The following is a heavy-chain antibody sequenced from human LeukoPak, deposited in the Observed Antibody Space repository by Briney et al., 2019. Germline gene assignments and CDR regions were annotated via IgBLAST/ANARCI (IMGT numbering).Heavy chain of an antibody. CDR1: GGSITSISYY. Sequence: PSETLSLTCTVSGGSITSISYYWGWLRQPPGKGLEWIGSIYYSGSTYYNPSLKTRVTVSVDTSKNQFSLKPSSVTAADTAVYYCARQDSSGWYFNDYWGQGTLVTVSS. CDR3: ARQDSSGWYFNDY. CDR2: IYYSGST. D-gene: IGHD6-19*01. J-gene: IGHJ4*02. V-gene: IGHV4-39*01.